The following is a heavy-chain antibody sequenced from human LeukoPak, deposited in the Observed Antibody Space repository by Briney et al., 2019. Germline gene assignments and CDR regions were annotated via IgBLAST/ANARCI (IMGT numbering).Heavy chain of an antibody. CDR3: AKCPFSGSYYPPIDY. CDR1: GFTFSSYA. CDR2: ISGSGGST. V-gene: IGHV3-23*01. D-gene: IGHD1-26*01. Sequence: GGSLRLSCAASGFTFSSYAMGWVRQAPGKGLEWVSAISGSGGSTYYADSVKGRFTISRDNSKNTLYLQMNSLRAEDTAVYYCAKCPFSGSYYPPIDYWGQGTLVTVSS. J-gene: IGHJ4*02.